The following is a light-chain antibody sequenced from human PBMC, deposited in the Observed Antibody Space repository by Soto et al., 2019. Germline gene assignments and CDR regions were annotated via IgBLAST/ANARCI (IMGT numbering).Light chain of an antibody. CDR2: GAS. CDR1: QSVSSSY. Sequence: EFVLTQSPGTLSLSPGERATLPCRAIQSVSSSYLAWYQQKPGQAPRLLIYGASTRATGIPARFSGSGSGTEFTLTISSLQSEDFAVYYCQQYNNWPPITFGQGTRLEIK. CDR3: QQYNNWPPIT. V-gene: IGKV3-15*01. J-gene: IGKJ5*01.